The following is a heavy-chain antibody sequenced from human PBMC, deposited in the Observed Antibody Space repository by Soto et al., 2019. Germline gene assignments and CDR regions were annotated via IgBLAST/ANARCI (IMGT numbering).Heavy chain of an antibody. Sequence: GGSLRLSCAASGFTFSSYAMSWVRQAPGKGLEWVSAISGSGGSTYYADSVKGRFTISRDNSKNTLYLQMNSLRAEDTAVYYCAKDSHGDTAMASNDAFDIWGQGTMVTVSS. CDR3: AKDSHGDTAMASNDAFDI. CDR2: ISGSGGST. D-gene: IGHD5-18*01. J-gene: IGHJ3*02. CDR1: GFTFSSYA. V-gene: IGHV3-23*01.